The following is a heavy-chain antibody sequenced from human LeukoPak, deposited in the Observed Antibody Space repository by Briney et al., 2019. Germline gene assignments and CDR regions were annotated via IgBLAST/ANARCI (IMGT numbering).Heavy chain of an antibody. CDR1: GGSFSGYD. D-gene: IGHD5-12*01. J-gene: IGHJ4*02. Sequence: ETLSLTCAVYGGSFSGYDWTWIRQSPGKGLEWVSRLSSDGSRSTYADSVKGRFIISRDNAKKTVYLQMNSLRVEDTAFYFCARFAAYEYHFDYWGRGALVTVSS. V-gene: IGHV3-74*03. CDR3: ARFAAYEYHFDY. CDR2: LSSDGSRS.